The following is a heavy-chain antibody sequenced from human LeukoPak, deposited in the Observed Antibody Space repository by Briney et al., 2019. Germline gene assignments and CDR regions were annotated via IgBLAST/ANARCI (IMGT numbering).Heavy chain of an antibody. CDR3: ARSRGTTSWYYYDSSGYYLDY. CDR1: GFTFSSYW. J-gene: IGHJ4*02. Sequence: GGSLRLSCAASGFTFSSYWMSWVRQAPGKRLEWVANIKQDGSEKYYVDSVKGRFTISRDNAKNSLYLQMNSLRAEDTAVYYCARSRGTTSWYYYDSSGYYLDYWGQGTLVTVSS. V-gene: IGHV3-7*01. D-gene: IGHD3-22*01. CDR2: IKQDGSEK.